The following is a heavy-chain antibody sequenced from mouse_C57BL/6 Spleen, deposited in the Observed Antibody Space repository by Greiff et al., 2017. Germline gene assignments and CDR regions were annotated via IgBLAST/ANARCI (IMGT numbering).Heavy chain of an antibody. CDR3: ARGGNYDRFAY. V-gene: IGHV1-19*01. CDR1: GYTFTDYY. CDR2: INPYNGGT. D-gene: IGHD2-4*01. J-gene: IGHJ3*01. Sequence: VQLQQPGPVLVKPGASVKMSCKASGYTFTDYYMNWVKQSHGKSLEWIGVINPYNGGTSYNQKFKGQATLTVDKSSSTAYMELNSLTSEDSAVYYCARGGNYDRFAYWGQGTLVTVSA.